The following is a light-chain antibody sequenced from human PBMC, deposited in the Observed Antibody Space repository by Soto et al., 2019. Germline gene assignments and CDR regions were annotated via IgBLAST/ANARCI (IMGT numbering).Light chain of an antibody. J-gene: IGKJ2*01. Sequence: DIQMTQSPSTLSASVGDRVAISCRASQSVSGWLAWYQQKPGKVPKLLIYQAFTLEDGVPSRFSGSGSGTEFTLTISSLQPDDSATYYCQHYNDYSYTFGPGTNLEIK. CDR2: QAF. CDR3: QHYNDYSYT. CDR1: QSVSGW. V-gene: IGKV1-5*03.